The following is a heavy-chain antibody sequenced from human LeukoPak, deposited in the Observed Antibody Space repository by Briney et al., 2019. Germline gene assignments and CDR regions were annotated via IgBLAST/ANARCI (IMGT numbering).Heavy chain of an antibody. CDR1: GFTFSRSS. Sequence: EPGGSLRLSCAASGFTFSRSSMNWIRQPPGKGLEWIGGIHYNGSTYYNPSLKSRVTISVDTSKNQFSVKLSSVTAADTAVYYCAREDGGDYAYTLDYWGQGTLVTVSS. CDR2: IHYNGST. J-gene: IGHJ4*02. D-gene: IGHD4-17*01. CDR3: AREDGGDYAYTLDY. V-gene: IGHV4-39*02.